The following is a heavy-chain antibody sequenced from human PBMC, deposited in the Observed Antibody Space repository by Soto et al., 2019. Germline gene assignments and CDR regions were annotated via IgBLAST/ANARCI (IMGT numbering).Heavy chain of an antibody. J-gene: IGHJ4*02. D-gene: IGHD1-26*01. CDR3: ARQRWELPQYFDY. CDR1: GGSISSTNW. V-gene: IGHV4-4*02. CDR2: IYHLGST. Sequence: PSETLSLTCAVSGGSISSTNWWSWVRQSPGKGLEWIGEIYHLGSTDYNPSLRGRVTISVGKSNNQFSLKMRYLTAADTAVYYCARQRWELPQYFDYWGQGTLVTVSS.